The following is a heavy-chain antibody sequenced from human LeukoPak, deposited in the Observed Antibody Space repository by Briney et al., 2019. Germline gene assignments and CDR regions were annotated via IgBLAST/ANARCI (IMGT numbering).Heavy chain of an antibody. CDR3: ARAVPATIDAFDL. J-gene: IGHJ3*01. CDR2: INHSGGT. D-gene: IGHD2-2*02. V-gene: IGHV4-34*01. Sequence: PSETLSLTCAVYGGSFSGYYWSWIRQPPGKGLEWIGEINHSGGTYYNPSLKSRVTISVDTSKNQFSLKLSSVTAADTAVYFCARAVPATIDAFDLWGQGTMVTVSS. CDR1: GGSFSGYY.